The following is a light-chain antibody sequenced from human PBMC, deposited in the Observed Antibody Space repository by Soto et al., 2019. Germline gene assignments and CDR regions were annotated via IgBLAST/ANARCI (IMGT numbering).Light chain of an antibody. J-gene: IGKJ3*01. V-gene: IGKV3-15*01. CDR2: GAS. CDR3: QQYNNWPAT. Sequence: EIVMTQSPATLSVSPGERATLSCRASQSVSSNLAWYQQKPGQAPRLLIYGASTRATGIPARFSGSGSGTEFTLTLSSLQSEDFAVYYCQQYNNWPATFGPGTKVDIK. CDR1: QSVSSN.